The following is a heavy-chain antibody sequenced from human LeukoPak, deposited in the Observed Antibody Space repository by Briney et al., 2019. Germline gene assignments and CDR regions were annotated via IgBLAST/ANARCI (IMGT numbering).Heavy chain of an antibody. J-gene: IGHJ4*02. CDR1: GYTFSSYD. CDR2: TSGYNGNT. Sequence: ASVKVSCKASGYTFSSYDITWVRQAPGQGLEYVGWTSGYNGNTNYAQKVQGRVTMTTDTSTSTAYMELRSLRSDDTAVYYCARRHVDIVATPTGTFDYWGQGTLVTVSS. D-gene: IGHD5-12*01. V-gene: IGHV1-18*01. CDR3: ARRHVDIVATPTGTFDY.